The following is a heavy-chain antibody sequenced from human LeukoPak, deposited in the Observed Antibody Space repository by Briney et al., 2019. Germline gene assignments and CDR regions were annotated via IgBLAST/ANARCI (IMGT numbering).Heavy chain of an antibody. J-gene: IGHJ4*02. D-gene: IGHD5-24*01. CDR3: TRVGYIDEGIDY. CDR1: GFTFSSYW. V-gene: IGHV3-7*04. CDR2: IKQDGSKK. Sequence: GGSLRLSCVTSGFTFSSYWMSWVRQAPGKGLEWVANIKQDGSKKSYVDSVKGRFTISRDNAKNSLYLQMNSLRAEDTAIYYCTRVGYIDEGIDYWGQGTLVTVSS.